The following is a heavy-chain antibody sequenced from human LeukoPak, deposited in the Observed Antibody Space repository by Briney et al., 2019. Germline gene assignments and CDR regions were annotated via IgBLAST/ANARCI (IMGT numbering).Heavy chain of an antibody. V-gene: IGHV4-34*01. CDR1: GGSFSGYY. D-gene: IGHD3-22*01. J-gene: IGHJ4*02. Sequence: SETLSLTCAVYGGSFSGYYWSWIRQPPGKGLEWIGEIDHSGSTNYNPSLKSRVTISVDTSKNQFSLKLSSVTAADTAVYYCARLHYYDSSGPDDYWGQGTLVTVSS. CDR3: ARLHYYDSSGPDDY. CDR2: IDHSGST.